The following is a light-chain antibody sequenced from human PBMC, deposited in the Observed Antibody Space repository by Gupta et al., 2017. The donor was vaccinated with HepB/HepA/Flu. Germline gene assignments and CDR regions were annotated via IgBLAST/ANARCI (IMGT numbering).Light chain of an antibody. CDR3: QQYDTPFMYT. CDR1: QDISNY. Sequence: DIQMTQCPSSLSASVRDRVTITSPASQDISNYLTWYQQKPGKAPKLLIYDASNWATGVPSRFSGSGSGTDFTFTISSLQPEDIAAYYCQQYDTPFMYTFGQGTKLEIK. CDR2: DAS. J-gene: IGKJ2*01. V-gene: IGKV1-33*01.